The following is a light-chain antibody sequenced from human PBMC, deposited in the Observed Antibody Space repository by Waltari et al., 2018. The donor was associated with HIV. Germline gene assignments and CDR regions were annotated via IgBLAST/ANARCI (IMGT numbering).Light chain of an antibody. V-gene: IGKV1-9*01. CDR3: QQLNRYPLT. J-gene: IGKJ3*01. CDR1: QGISRS. CDR2: AAS. Sequence: DIQLTQSPSFLSASVGERATITCRPSQGISRSLAWYQQKPGKAPKLLIYAASTLQSGVPSRFSGSGSGTEFTLTISSLQPEDFATYYCQQLNRYPLTFGPGTKVEIK.